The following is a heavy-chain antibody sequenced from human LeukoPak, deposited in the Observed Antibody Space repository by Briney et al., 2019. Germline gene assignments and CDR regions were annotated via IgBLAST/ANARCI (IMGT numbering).Heavy chain of an antibody. CDR2: IYYSGST. CDR1: GVSISSYY. CDR3: VRGLVVAATY. V-gene: IGHV4-59*01. D-gene: IGHD2-15*01. J-gene: IGHJ4*02. Sequence: SATLSLTRTVSGVSISSYYSSCIRQTPGKGLEWIVYIYYSGSTNYNPSLKSRVTISVDTSKNQFSLKLSSVTAADTAVYYCVRGLVVAATYWGQGTLVTVSS.